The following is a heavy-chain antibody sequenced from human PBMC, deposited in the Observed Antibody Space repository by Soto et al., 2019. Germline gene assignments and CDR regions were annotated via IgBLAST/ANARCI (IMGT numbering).Heavy chain of an antibody. D-gene: IGHD2-2*02. Sequence: ESGGGLVQPGGSLTLSCAASGFTFGSYAMTWVRQAPGKGLEWVSYISSSGSTIYYADSVKGRFTISRDNAKNSLYLQMNSLRAEDTAVYYCARGHCSSTSCYMAYYYYGMDVWGQGTTVTVSS. CDR2: ISSSGSTI. J-gene: IGHJ6*02. CDR3: ARGHCSSTSCYMAYYYYGMDV. V-gene: IGHV3-48*03. CDR1: GFTFGSYA.